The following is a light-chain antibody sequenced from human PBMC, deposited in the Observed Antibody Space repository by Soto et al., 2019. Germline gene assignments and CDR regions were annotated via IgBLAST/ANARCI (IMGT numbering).Light chain of an antibody. CDR2: GAS. J-gene: IGKJ5*01. Sequence: EIVMTPSPATLFVSPGERTTLSFRASQSVSSNLAWYQQKPGQAPRLLIYGASTRATGIPARFSGSGSGTEFTLTISSLQSEDFAVYFCQQYNNWPITFGQGTRLEIK. V-gene: IGKV3-15*01. CDR1: QSVSSN. CDR3: QQYNNWPIT.